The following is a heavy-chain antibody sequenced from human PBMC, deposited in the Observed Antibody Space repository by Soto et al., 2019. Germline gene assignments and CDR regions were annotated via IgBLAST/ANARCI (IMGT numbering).Heavy chain of an antibody. Sequence: GGSLRLSCAASGFTFSSYSMNWVRQAPGKGLEWVSYISSSSSTIYYADSVKGRFTISRANSRNTLYLQMNSLRAEDTAVYFCAIFITAVGLPEYYYGMNVWGQGTTVTVSS. CDR2: ISSSSSTI. CDR3: AIFITAVGLPEYYYGMNV. V-gene: IGHV3-48*01. CDR1: GFTFSSYS. D-gene: IGHD6-13*01. J-gene: IGHJ6*02.